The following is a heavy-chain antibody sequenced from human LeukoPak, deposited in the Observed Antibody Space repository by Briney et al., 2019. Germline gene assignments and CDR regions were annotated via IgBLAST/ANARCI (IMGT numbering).Heavy chain of an antibody. V-gene: IGHV3-30*18. Sequence: GRSLRLSCAASGFTFSSYGMHWVRQAPGKGLEWVAVISFDGSDKYYADSVKGRFTISRDNSRNTLHLQMNSLRAEDTAVYYCAKDSGSSGWYIHLDYWGQGTLVTVSS. CDR3: AKDSGSSGWYIHLDY. D-gene: IGHD6-13*01. J-gene: IGHJ4*02. CDR1: GFTFSSYG. CDR2: ISFDGSDK.